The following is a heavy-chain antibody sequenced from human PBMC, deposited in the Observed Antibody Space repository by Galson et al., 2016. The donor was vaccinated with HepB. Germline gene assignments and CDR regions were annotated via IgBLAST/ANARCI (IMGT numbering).Heavy chain of an antibody. CDR3: AKDMRAGYYARRAFDI. V-gene: IGHV3-9*01. J-gene: IGHJ3*02. CDR1: GFTFNYCD. CDR2: ISWNSGRI. D-gene: IGHD1-26*01. Sequence: SLRLSCAASGFTFNYCDMYWVRQAPGKGLEWVSGISWNSGRIAYADSVKGRFTISRDNAKNSLFLEMNSLRAEDTALYYFAKDMRAGYYARRAFDIWGQGTMVLVSS.